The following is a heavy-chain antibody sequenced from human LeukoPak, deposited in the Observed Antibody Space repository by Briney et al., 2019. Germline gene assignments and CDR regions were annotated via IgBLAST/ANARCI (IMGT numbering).Heavy chain of an antibody. CDR1: GFTFSSYA. V-gene: IGHV3-23*01. J-gene: IGHJ4*02. Sequence: GGSLRLSCAASGFTFSSYAMSWVRQAPGEGLEWVSVISVSGGSTYYAASVKGRFTISRNNSTNTLYLQMNSLRAEDTAVYYCAKDPRVYGDKTDYWGQGTLVTVSS. D-gene: IGHD4-17*01. CDR3: AKDPRVYGDKTDY. CDR2: ISVSGGST.